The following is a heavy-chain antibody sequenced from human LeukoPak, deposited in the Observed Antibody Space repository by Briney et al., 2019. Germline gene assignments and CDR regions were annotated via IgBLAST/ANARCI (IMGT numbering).Heavy chain of an antibody. D-gene: IGHD3-9*01. CDR3: ARGHYDILTASYKWTPDY. V-gene: IGHV3-21*06. J-gene: IGHJ4*02. CDR1: GFTFSTYN. CDR2: ITSGGTYT. Sequence: GGSLRLSCAASGFTFSTYNMDWVRQAPGKGLEWVSSITSGGTYTYYADSVKGRFTTSRDNAKNSLSLQLSSLRAEDTAVYYCARGHYDILTASYKWTPDYWGQGILVTVSS.